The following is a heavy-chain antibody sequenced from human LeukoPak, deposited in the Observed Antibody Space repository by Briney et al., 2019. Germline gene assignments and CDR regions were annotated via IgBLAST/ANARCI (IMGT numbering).Heavy chain of an antibody. V-gene: IGHV4-4*02. J-gene: IGHJ4*02. Sequence: KPSETLSLTCAVSGGSISSSNWWSWVRQPPGKGLEWIGEIYHSGSTYYNPSLKSRVTISVDTSKNQFSLKLSSVTAADTAMYYCARQGYCSSTSCYTGDFGDYWGQGTLVTVSS. D-gene: IGHD2-2*02. CDR3: ARQGYCSSTSCYTGDFGDY. CDR1: GGSISSSNW. CDR2: IYHSGST.